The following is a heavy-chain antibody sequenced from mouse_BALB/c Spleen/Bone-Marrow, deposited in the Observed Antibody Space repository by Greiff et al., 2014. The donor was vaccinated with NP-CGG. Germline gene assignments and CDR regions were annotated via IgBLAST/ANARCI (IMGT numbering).Heavy chain of an antibody. CDR1: GYTFTSYW. CDR3: TREYGNYPFDY. Sequence: VQLQESGAELVRPGASVKLSYKASGYTFTSYWINWVKQRPGQGLEWIGNIYPSDSYTNYNQKFKDKATLTVDKSSSTAYMQLSSPTSEDSAVYYCTREYGNYPFDYWGQGTTLTVSS. CDR2: IYPSDSYT. J-gene: IGHJ2*01. D-gene: IGHD2-10*02. V-gene: IGHV1-69*02.